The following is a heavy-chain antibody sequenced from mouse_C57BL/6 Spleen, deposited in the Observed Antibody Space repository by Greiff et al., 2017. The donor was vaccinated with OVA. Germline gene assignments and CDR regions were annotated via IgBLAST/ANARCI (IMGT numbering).Heavy chain of an antibody. D-gene: IGHD2-4*01. V-gene: IGHV1-50*01. CDR2: IDPSDSYT. CDR3: AFYYDYDTWFAY. Sequence: QVQLQQPGAELVKPGASVKLSCKASGYTFTSYWMQWVKQRPGQGLEWIGEIDPSDSYTNYNQKFKGKATLTVDTSSSTAYMQLSSLTSEDSAVYYCAFYYDYDTWFAYWGQGTLVTVSA. J-gene: IGHJ3*01. CDR1: GYTFTSYW.